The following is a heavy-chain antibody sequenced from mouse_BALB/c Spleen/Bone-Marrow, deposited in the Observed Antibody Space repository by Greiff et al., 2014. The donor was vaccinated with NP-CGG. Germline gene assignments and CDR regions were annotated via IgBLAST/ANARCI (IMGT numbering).Heavy chain of an antibody. CDR2: IYPGNVNT. Sequence: VQLQQSGPELVKPGASVRISCKASGYTFTSYYIHWVKQRPGLGLEWIGWIYPGNVNTKYNEKFKGKATLTADKSSSTAYMQLSSLTSEDSAVYFCARDTMDYWGQGTSVTVSS. J-gene: IGHJ4*01. CDR1: GYTFTSYY. V-gene: IGHV1S56*01. CDR3: ARDTMDY.